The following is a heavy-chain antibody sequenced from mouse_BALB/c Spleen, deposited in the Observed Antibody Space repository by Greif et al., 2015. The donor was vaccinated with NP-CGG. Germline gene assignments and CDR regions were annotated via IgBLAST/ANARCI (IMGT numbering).Heavy chain of an antibody. Sequence: VQLQQSGAELVKPGASVKLSCTASGFNIKDTYMHWVKQRPEQGLEWIGRIDPANGNTKYDPKFQGKATITADTSSNTAYLQLSSLTSEDTAVYYCAITTVVAPYAMDYWGQGTSVTVSS. J-gene: IGHJ4*01. CDR1: GFNIKDTY. CDR2: IDPANGNT. CDR3: AITTVVAPYAMDY. D-gene: IGHD1-1*01. V-gene: IGHV14-3*02.